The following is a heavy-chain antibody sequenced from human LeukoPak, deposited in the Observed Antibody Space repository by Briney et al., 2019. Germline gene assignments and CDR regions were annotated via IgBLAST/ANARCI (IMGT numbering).Heavy chain of an antibody. Sequence: SETLSLTCTVSGGSISSYYWSWIRQPPGKGLEWIGYIYYSGSTNYNPSLKSRVTISVDTSKNQFSLKLSSVTAADTAAYYCARQRADFYGSGSYSYGMDVWGQGTTVTVSS. CDR3: ARQRADFYGSGSYSYGMDV. J-gene: IGHJ6*02. D-gene: IGHD3-10*01. V-gene: IGHV4-59*08. CDR2: IYYSGST. CDR1: GGSISSYY.